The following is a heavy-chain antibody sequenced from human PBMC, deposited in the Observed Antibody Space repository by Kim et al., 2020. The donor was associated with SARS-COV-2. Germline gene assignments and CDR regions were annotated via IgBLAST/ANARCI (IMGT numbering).Heavy chain of an antibody. Sequence: GGSLRLSCAASGFTFSGSAMHWVRQASGKGLEWVGRIRSKSNNYATAYAASVEGRFTISRDDSKNTAYLQMNSLKSEDTAVYYCTRVPSYSNSWWDAFDIWGQGTMVTVSS. D-gene: IGHD6-13*01. CDR3: TRVPSYSNSWWDAFDI. CDR2: IRSKSNNYAT. J-gene: IGHJ3*02. CDR1: GFTFSGSA. V-gene: IGHV3-73*01.